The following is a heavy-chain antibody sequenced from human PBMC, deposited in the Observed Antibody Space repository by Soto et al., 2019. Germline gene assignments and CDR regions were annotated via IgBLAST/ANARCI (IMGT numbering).Heavy chain of an antibody. V-gene: IGHV1-18*01. J-gene: IGHJ6*02. CDR2: ISAYNGNT. CDR3: ARGEVGATDYYYYYGMDV. CDR1: GYTFTTYG. Sequence: ASVKVSCKASGYTFTTYGISWVRQAPGQGLEWMGWISAYNGNTNYAQKLQGRVTMTTDTSTSTAYMELRSLRSDDTAVYYCARGEVGATDYYYYYGMDVWGQGTTVTVSS. D-gene: IGHD1-26*01.